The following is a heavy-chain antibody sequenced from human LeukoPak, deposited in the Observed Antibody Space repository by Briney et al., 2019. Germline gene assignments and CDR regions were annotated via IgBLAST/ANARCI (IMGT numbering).Heavy chain of an antibody. Sequence: SETPSLTCAVYGGSFSGYYWSWIRQPPGKGLEWIGEINHSGSTNYNPSLESRVTISVDTSKNQFSLKLSSVTAADTAVYYCARGRYCSSTSCYYAFDIWGQGTMVTVSS. CDR1: GGSFSGYY. D-gene: IGHD2-2*01. CDR2: INHSGST. V-gene: IGHV4-34*01. J-gene: IGHJ3*02. CDR3: ARGRYCSSTSCYYAFDI.